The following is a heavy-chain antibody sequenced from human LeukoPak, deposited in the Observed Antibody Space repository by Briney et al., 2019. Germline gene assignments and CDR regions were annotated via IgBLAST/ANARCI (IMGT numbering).Heavy chain of an antibody. CDR3: ARLYYFNSRSYPDY. CDR1: GSTFSSYG. V-gene: IGHV3-21*01. D-gene: IGHD3-10*01. J-gene: IGHJ4*02. CDR2: ISSTGSDI. Sequence: GGSLRLSCAVSGSTFSSYGVNWVRQAPGKGLEWVSSISSTGSDIFYADSVKGRFTISRDNAKNSLYLQMNSLRAEGTAIYYCARLYYFNSRSYPDYWGQGTLVTVSS.